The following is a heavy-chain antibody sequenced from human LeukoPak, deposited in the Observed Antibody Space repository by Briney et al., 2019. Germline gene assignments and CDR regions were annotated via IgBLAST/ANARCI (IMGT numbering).Heavy chain of an antibody. CDR1: GGSISSSNW. D-gene: IGHD3-3*01. J-gene: IGHJ4*02. CDR3: ARVLYDFWSGYYDY. Sequence: PSETLSLTCAVSGGSISSSNWWSWVRQPPGQGLEWIGEIYHSGSTNYNPSLKSRVTISVDTSKNQFSLKLSSVTAADTAVYYCARVLYDFWSGYYDYWGLGTLVTVSS. CDR2: IYHSGST. V-gene: IGHV4-4*02.